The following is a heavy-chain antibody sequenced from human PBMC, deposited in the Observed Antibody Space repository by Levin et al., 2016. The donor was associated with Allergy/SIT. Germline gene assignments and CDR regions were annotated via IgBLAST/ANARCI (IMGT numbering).Heavy chain of an antibody. D-gene: IGHD2-15*01. CDR2: IYYSGST. CDR1: GGSISSYY. CDR3: ARWREGGWFDP. V-gene: IGHV4-59*13. J-gene: IGHJ5*02. Sequence: SETLSLTCTVSGGSISSYYWSWIRQPPGKGLEWIGYIYYSGSTNYNPSLKSRVTISVDTSKNQFSLKLSSVTAADTAVYYCARWREGGWFDPWGQGTLVTVSS.